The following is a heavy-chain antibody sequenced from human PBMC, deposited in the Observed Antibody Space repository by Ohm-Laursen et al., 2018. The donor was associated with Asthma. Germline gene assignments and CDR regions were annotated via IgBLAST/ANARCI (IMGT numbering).Heavy chain of an antibody. CDR2: ISGSGGST. D-gene: IGHD3-22*01. CDR3: AKDYDSSGYYPPVGMDV. CDR1: GFTFSSYA. V-gene: IGHV3-23*01. Sequence: SLRLSCTASGFTFSSYAMSWVRQAPGKGLEWVSAISGSGGSTYYADSVKGRFTISRGNSKNTLYLQMNSLRAEDTAVYYCAKDYDSSGYYPPVGMDVWGQGTTVTVSS. J-gene: IGHJ6*02.